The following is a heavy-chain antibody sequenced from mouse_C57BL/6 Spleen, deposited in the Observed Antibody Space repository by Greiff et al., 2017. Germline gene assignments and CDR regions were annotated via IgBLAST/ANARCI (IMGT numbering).Heavy chain of an antibody. CDR2: ISDGGSYT. V-gene: IGHV5-4*01. J-gene: IGHJ2*01. CDR3: ARAHYYGSSYYFDY. CDR1: GFTFSSYA. D-gene: IGHD1-1*01. Sequence: DVHLVESGGGLVKPGGSLKLSCAASGFTFSSYALSWVRQTPEKRLEWVATISDGGSYTYYPDNVKGRFTISRDNAKNNLYLQMSHLKSEDTAMYYCARAHYYGSSYYFDYWGQGTTLTVSS.